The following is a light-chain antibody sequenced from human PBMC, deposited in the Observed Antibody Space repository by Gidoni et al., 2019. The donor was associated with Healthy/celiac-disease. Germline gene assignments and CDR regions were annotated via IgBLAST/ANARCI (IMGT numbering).Light chain of an antibody. CDR1: QSLLHSNGYNY. V-gene: IGKV2-28*01. CDR3: MQALQPPMT. CDR2: LGS. Sequence: DSGMTQSPLSLTVTPGEPASISCRSSQSLLHSNGYNYLDWYLQRPGQSPQLLIYLGSNRASGVPDRFSGSGSGTDFTLKISRVEAEYVGFYYCMQALQPPMTFGQGTKVEIK. J-gene: IGKJ1*01.